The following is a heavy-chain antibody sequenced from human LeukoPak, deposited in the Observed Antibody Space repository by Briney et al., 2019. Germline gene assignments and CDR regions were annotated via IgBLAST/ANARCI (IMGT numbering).Heavy chain of an antibody. V-gene: IGHV4-30-4*08. CDR3: ATAATPYYFDY. CDR1: GFTLSHYY. D-gene: IGHD2-2*01. CDR2: IYYSGST. Sequence: LRLSCAASGFTLSHYYMTWIRQAPGKGLEWIGYIYYSGSTYYNPSLKSRVTISVDTSKNQFSLKLSSVTAADTAVYYCATAATPYYFDYWGQGTLVTVSS. J-gene: IGHJ4*02.